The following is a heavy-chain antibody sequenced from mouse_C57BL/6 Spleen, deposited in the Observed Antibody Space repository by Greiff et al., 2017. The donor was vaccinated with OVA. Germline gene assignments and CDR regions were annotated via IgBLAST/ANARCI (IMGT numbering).Heavy chain of an antibody. Sequence: EVQLQESGPGLVKPSQSLSLTCSATGFSITSGYYWNWIRQPPGNKLEWMGYISYDGSNYYKPTLKNRISITRDTSKNQFFLKLNSVTTEDTATYYCARGQAWFAYWGQGTLVTVSA. CDR3: ARGQAWFAY. CDR1: GFSITSGYY. V-gene: IGHV3-6*01. J-gene: IGHJ3*01. CDR2: ISYDGSN. D-gene: IGHD6-1*01.